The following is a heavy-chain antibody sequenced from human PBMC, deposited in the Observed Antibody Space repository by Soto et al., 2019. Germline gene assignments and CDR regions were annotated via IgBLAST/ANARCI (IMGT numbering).Heavy chain of an antibody. CDR2: TYYRSKWYN. CDR1: GDSVSSNSAA. J-gene: IGHJ6*02. V-gene: IGHV6-1*01. D-gene: IGHD1-26*01. CDR3: ARDSLAGRGYYYSGLDV. Sequence: PSQTLSLTCAISGDSVSSNSAAWNWIRQSPSRGLEWLGRTYYRSKWYNDYAVSVKSRITINPDTTKNQFSLQLNSVTPEDTAVYYCARDSLAGRGYYYSGLDVWGQGTTVTVSS.